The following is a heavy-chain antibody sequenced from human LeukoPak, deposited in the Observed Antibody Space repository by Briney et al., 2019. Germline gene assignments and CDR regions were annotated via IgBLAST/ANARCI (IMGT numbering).Heavy chain of an antibody. V-gene: IGHV1-2*02. D-gene: IGHD6-19*01. J-gene: IGHJ4*02. CDR2: INPKSGGT. Sequence: GASVKVSCKASGYTFIDYYMHWVRQAPGQGLEWMGWINPKSGGTNYAQKFQGRVTMTRDTSISTAYMELSRLRSDDTAVYYCARVRAQWLPLHGEFDYWGQGTQVTVSS. CDR3: ARVRAQWLPLHGEFDY. CDR1: GYTFIDYY.